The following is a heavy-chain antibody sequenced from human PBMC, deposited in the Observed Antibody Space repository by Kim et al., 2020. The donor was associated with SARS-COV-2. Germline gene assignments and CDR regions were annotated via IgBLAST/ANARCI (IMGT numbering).Heavy chain of an antibody. Sequence: ASVKVSCKASGYTFTSYGISWVRQAPGQGLEWMGWISAYNGNTNYAQKLQGRVTMTTDTSTSTAYMELRSLRSDDTAVYYCARDRGRYYGSGSYSSDYWGQGTLVTVSS. CDR1: GYTFTSYG. D-gene: IGHD3-10*01. V-gene: IGHV1-18*01. CDR2: ISAYNGNT. CDR3: ARDRGRYYGSGSYSSDY. J-gene: IGHJ4*02.